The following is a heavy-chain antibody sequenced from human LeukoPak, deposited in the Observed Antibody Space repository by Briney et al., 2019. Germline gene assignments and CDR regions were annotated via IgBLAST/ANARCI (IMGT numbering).Heavy chain of an antibody. Sequence: SVKVSCKAPGGTFSSYAISWVRQAPGQGLEWMGGIIPIFGTANYAQKFQGRVTITTDESTSTAYMELSSLRSEDTAVYYCARDNYAGANWFDPWGQGTLVTVSS. D-gene: IGHD1-7*01. J-gene: IGHJ5*02. CDR3: ARDNYAGANWFDP. V-gene: IGHV1-69*05. CDR1: GGTFSSYA. CDR2: IIPIFGTA.